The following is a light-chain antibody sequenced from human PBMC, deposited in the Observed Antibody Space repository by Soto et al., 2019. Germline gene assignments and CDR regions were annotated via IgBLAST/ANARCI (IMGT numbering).Light chain of an antibody. CDR1: HNDIGTYDY. CDR2: GVT. CDR3: SSFTSNRIYV. V-gene: IGLV2-14*03. Sequence: VLTQPTSVSWSPGQSITISCTGNHNDIGTYDYVSWYQQHPGRAPRLLIHGVTTRPSGISGRFSASKSGLTASLTISGLQPEDEADYYCSSFTSNRIYVFGPGTKVTVL. J-gene: IGLJ1*01.